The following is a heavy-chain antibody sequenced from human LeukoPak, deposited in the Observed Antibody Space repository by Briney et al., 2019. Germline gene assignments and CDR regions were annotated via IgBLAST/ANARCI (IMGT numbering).Heavy chain of an antibody. D-gene: IGHD2-21*02. J-gene: IGHJ4*02. CDR1: TFTFNNYA. V-gene: IGHV3-30*04. CDR3: AREQTRGGDLDY. CDR2: ILYDGTMK. Sequence: TGGSLRLSCAASTFTFNNYAMHWVRQAPGKGLEWVAVILYDGTMKYYADSVKGRFTISRDNARNSLYLQMFSLRVEDTAVYYCAREQTRGGDLDYWGQGAQITVSS.